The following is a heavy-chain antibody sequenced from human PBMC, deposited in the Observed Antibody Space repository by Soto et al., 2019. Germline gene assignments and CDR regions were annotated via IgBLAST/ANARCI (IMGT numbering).Heavy chain of an antibody. D-gene: IGHD6-13*01. CDR3: AKGHSRSWYGLYYFDY. Sequence: PGGSLRLSCAASGFTFSSYAMSWVRQAPGKGLEWVSAISGSGGSTYYADSVKGRFTISRDNSKNTLYLQMNSLRAEDTAVYYCAKGHSRSWYGLYYFDYWGQGPLVTVYS. CDR1: GFTFSSYA. V-gene: IGHV3-23*01. J-gene: IGHJ4*02. CDR2: ISGSGGST.